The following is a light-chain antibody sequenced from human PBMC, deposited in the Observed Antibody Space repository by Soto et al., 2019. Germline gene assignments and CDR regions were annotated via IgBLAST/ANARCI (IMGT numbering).Light chain of an antibody. J-gene: IGKJ1*01. Sequence: EFVLTQSPGTLSLSPGERATLSCRASQSVSSNYLAWYQQKPGQAPRLLIYGVSSRATGIPDRFSGSGSGTDFTLTIGRLEPEDFAVYYCQEYGSSRTFGQGTKVELK. CDR2: GVS. CDR1: QSVSSNY. CDR3: QEYGSSRT. V-gene: IGKV3-20*01.